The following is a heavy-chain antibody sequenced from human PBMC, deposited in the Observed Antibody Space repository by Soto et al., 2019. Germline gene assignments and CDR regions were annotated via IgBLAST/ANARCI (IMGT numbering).Heavy chain of an antibody. CDR3: ARETGYCSGGSCYSFDY. D-gene: IGHD2-15*01. J-gene: IGHJ4*02. V-gene: IGHV1-69*01. Sequence: QVQLVQSGAEVKKPGSSVKVSCKASGGTFSSYAISWVRQAPGQGLEWMGGIIPIFGTANYAQKFQGRVTITADESTSTAYMELSSLRSEDTVVYYCARETGYCSGGSCYSFDYWGQGTLVTVSS. CDR2: IIPIFGTA. CDR1: GGTFSSYA.